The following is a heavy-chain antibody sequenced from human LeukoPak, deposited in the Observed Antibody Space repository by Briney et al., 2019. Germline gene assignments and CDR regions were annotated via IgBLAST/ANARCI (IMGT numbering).Heavy chain of an antibody. Sequence: GGSLRLSCAASGFTFSSYEMNWVRQAPGKGLEWVSYISSSGSTIYYADSVKGRFTISRDNAKNSLYLQMDSLRAEDTAVYYCAKAGGYTYGYPVDYWGQGTLVTVSS. CDR2: ISSSGSTI. CDR1: GFTFSSYE. J-gene: IGHJ4*02. CDR3: AKAGGYTYGYPVDY. V-gene: IGHV3-48*03. D-gene: IGHD5-18*01.